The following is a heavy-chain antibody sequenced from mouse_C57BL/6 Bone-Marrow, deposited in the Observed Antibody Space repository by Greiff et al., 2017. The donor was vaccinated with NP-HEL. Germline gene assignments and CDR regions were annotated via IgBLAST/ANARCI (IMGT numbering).Heavy chain of an antibody. Sequence: QVQLKQSGPGLVQPSQSLSITCTVSGFSLTSYGVHWVRQSPGKGLEWLGVIWSGGSTDYNAAFISRLSISKDNSKSQVFFKMNSLQADDTAIYDCARYEGDYAMDYWGQGTSVTVSS. CDR2: IWSGGST. J-gene: IGHJ4*01. V-gene: IGHV2-2*01. D-gene: IGHD2-12*01. CDR3: ARYEGDYAMDY. CDR1: GFSLTSYG.